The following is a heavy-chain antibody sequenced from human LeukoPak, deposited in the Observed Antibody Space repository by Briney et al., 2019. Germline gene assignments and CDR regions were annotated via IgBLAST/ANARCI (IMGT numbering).Heavy chain of an antibody. D-gene: IGHD3-22*01. CDR2: IYYSGGT. CDR1: GGSISSSSYY. V-gene: IGHV4-39*01. J-gene: IGHJ4*02. Sequence: SETLSPTCTVSGGSISSSSYYWGWIRQPPGKGLEWIGSIYYSGGTYYNPSLKSRVTISVDTSKNQFSLKLSSVTAADTAVYYCARQGNSGYYPFDYWGQGTLVTVSS. CDR3: ARQGNSGYYPFDY.